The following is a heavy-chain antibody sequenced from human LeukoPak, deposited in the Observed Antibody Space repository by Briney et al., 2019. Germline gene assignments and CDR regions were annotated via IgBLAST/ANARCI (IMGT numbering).Heavy chain of an antibody. J-gene: IGHJ4*02. CDR1: GGSISSYY. CDR2: IYTSGST. V-gene: IGHV4-4*07. D-gene: IGHD1-26*01. Sequence: SETLSVTCTVSGGSISSYYWSWIRQPAGKGLEWIGRIYTSGSTYYNPSLESRVTISVDNSKNQFSLKLSSVTAADTAVYYCASYTSSGTYFDYWGQGTLVTVSS. CDR3: ASYTSSGTYFDY.